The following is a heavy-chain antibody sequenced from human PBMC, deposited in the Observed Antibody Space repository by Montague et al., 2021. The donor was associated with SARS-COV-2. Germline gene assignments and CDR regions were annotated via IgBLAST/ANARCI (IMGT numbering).Heavy chain of an antibody. D-gene: IGHD3-22*01. CDR3: TGEIVVVTQTYHYGMDV. J-gene: IGHJ6*02. V-gene: IGHV4-39*06. CDR2: IYYSGST. Sequence: SETLSLTCTVSGGSISSSSYYWGWIRQPPGKGLKWIGYIYYSGSTXYNPSLKSRVTISVDTSKNQFPLKLSSVTAADTAVYYCTGEIVVVTQTYHYGMDVWGQGTTVTVSS. CDR1: GGSISSSSYY.